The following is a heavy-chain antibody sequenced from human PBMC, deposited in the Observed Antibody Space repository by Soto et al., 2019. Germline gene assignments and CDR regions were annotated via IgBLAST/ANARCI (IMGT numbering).Heavy chain of an antibody. V-gene: IGHV4-59*08. CDR2: IYYTGST. Sequence: QVQLQESGPGLVKPSETLSLTCTVSGGSISTYYWSWIRQPPGKGLEWIGYIYYTGSTNYNPSLKSRVTLPVDTSKNQFSLKLSSVTAADTAVYYCARPRFSSSWYFAFDIWGQGTMVTVSS. J-gene: IGHJ3*02. D-gene: IGHD6-13*01. CDR3: ARPRFSSSWYFAFDI. CDR1: GGSISTYY.